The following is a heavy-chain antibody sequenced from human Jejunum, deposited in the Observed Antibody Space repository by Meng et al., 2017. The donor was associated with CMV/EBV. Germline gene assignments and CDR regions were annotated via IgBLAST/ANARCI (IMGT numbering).Heavy chain of an antibody. CDR2: IYYSGST. J-gene: IGHJ5*02. CDR3: ARGQRSYSGSYPEWFDP. Sequence: QVQLQESGPGLVKPSQTLSLTCTVSGDSISSDYFWSWIRQPPGKGLEWIGYIYYSGSTYYNPSLKGRVTISVDTSKNQFSLNLSSVTAADTAVYYCARGQRSYSGSYPEWFDPWGQGTLVTVSS. V-gene: IGHV4-30-4*01. CDR1: GDSISSDYF. D-gene: IGHD1-26*01.